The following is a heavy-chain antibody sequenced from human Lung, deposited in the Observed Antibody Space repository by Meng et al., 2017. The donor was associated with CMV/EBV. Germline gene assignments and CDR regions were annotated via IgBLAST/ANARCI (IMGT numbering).Heavy chain of an antibody. V-gene: IGHV1-46*01. CDR1: GFALTKYY. D-gene: IGHD6-19*01. Sequence: ASXXVSCKASGFALTKYYMHWVRQAPGQGLEWMGSISPSGSSTHYAQKFQGRVTMTRDTSTSTVYMELSSLRSEDTAVYYCAKDSGVWSFDYWGQGTLVTGSS. CDR3: AKDSGVWSFDY. J-gene: IGHJ4*02. CDR2: ISPSGSST.